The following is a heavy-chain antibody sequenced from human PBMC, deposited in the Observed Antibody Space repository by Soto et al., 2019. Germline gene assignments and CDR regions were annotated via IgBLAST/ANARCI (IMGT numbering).Heavy chain of an antibody. CDR3: ARATGSNHPFDY. Sequence: EVQLVESGGGLVQPGGSLRLSCAATGFTFSTYWMHWVRQGPGKGLVWVSRISTDGSSTTYADSVKGRFTISRDNAKNTLYLQMNSLRAEDTAVYYCARATGSNHPFDYWVQGSLVTVSS. J-gene: IGHJ4*02. D-gene: IGHD2-2*01. V-gene: IGHV3-74*01. CDR1: GFTFSTYW. CDR2: ISTDGSST.